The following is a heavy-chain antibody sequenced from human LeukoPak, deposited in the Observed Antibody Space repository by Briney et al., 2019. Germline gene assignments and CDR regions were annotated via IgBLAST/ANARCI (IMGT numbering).Heavy chain of an antibody. CDR2: ISSSGSTI. J-gene: IGHJ6*03. V-gene: IGHV3-48*03. Sequence: PGGSLRLSCAASGFTFSSYEMNWVRQAPGKGLEWVSYISSSGSTIYYADSVKGRFTISRDNAKNSLYLQMNSLRAEDTAVYYCAREGGSYYYYYYMDVWGKGTMVTISS. D-gene: IGHD1-26*01. CDR3: AREGGSYYYYYYMDV. CDR1: GFTFSSYE.